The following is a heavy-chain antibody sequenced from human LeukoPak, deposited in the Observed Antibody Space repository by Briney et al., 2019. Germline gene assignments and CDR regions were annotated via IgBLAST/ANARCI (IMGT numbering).Heavy chain of an antibody. D-gene: IGHD3-22*01. CDR1: GGSISSGSYY. J-gene: IGHJ2*01. CDR3: ARRWDSSGYWYFDL. CDR2: IYTSGST. Sequence: SQTLSLTCTVSGGSISSGSYYWSWIRQPAWKGLECIGRIYTSGSTNYNPSLKSRVTISVDTSKNQFSLKLGSVTAADTAVYYCARRWDSSGYWYFDLWGRGTLVTVSS. V-gene: IGHV4-61*02.